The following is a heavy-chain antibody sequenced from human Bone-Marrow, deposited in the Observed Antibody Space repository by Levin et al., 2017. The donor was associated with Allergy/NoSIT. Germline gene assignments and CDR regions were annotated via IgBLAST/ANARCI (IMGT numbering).Heavy chain of an antibody. Sequence: SLKISCAASGFTFDDYAMHWVRQAPGKGLEWVSGISWNSGSIGYADSVKGRFTISRDNAKNSLYLQMNSLRAEDTALYYCAKDEGSVEMATIRFGPFDYWGQGTLVTVSS. V-gene: IGHV3-9*01. CDR2: ISWNSGSI. D-gene: IGHD5-24*01. CDR3: AKDEGSVEMATIRFGPFDY. J-gene: IGHJ4*02. CDR1: GFTFDDYA.